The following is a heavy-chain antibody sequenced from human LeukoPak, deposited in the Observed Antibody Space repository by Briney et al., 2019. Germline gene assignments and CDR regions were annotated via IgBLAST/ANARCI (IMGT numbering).Heavy chain of an antibody. CDR3: ARDDRGYSYGLYYYYGMDV. V-gene: IGHV4-31*03. CDR2: IYYSGST. CDR1: GGSISSGGYY. J-gene: IGHJ6*02. Sequence: PQTLSLTCTVSGGSISSGGYYWSWIRQHPGKGLEGIGYIYYSGSTSYNPSLMSRFTISVDTSKNQFSLKLSSVTAADTAVYYCARDDRGYSYGLYYYYGMDVWGQGTTVTVSS. D-gene: IGHD5-18*01.